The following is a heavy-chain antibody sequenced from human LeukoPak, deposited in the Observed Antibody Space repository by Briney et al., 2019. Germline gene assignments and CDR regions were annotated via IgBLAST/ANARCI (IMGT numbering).Heavy chain of an antibody. CDR2: ISSSGSTI. CDR3: ARKLGNCFDY. CDR1: GFTFSSYE. Sequence: GGSLRLSCAASGFTFSSYEMNWVRQAPGKGLEWVSYISSSGSTIYYADSVKGRFTISRDNSKNTLYLQMNSLRAEDTAVYYCARKLGNCFDYWGQGTLVTVSS. D-gene: IGHD7-27*01. J-gene: IGHJ4*02. V-gene: IGHV3-48*03.